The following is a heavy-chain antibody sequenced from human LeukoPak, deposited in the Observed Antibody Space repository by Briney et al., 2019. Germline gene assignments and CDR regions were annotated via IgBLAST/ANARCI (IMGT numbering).Heavy chain of an antibody. CDR1: GFTFSSYA. Sequence: PGRSLRLSCAASGFTFSSYAMHWVRQAPGKGLEWVAVISYDGSNKYYADSVKGRFTISRDNSKNTLYLQMNSLRAEDTAVYYWPRNAAVPPAQFASGGKGPLVTVSS. CDR2: ISYDGSNK. V-gene: IGHV3-30*04. J-gene: IGHJ4*02. D-gene: IGHD2-2*01. CDR3: PRNAAVPPAQFAS.